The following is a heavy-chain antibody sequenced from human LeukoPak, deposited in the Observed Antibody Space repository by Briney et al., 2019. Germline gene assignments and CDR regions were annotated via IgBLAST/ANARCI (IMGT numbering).Heavy chain of an antibody. J-gene: IGHJ4*02. V-gene: IGHV4-34*01. CDR2: INHSGST. CDR3: ARDNYGSSGYYLLARLKYYFDY. D-gene: IGHD3-22*01. CDR1: GGSFSGYY. Sequence: SSETLSLTCAVYGGSFSGYYWSWIRQPPGKGLEWIGEINHSGSTNYNPSLKSRVTISVDTSKNQFSLKLSSVTAADTAVYYCARDNYGSSGYYLLARLKYYFDYWGQGTLVTVSS.